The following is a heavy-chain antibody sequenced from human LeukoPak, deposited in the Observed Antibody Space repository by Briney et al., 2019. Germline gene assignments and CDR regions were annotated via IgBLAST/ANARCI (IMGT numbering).Heavy chain of an antibody. J-gene: IGHJ5*02. V-gene: IGHV3-74*01. D-gene: IGHD1-14*01. CDR1: GFTFSSHS. CDR2: ISSDESST. Sequence: GGSLRLSCAASGFTFSSHSMNWVRQAPGKGLVWVSHISSDESSTTYADSVKGRFTISRDNRKNTLYLQMNSLRVEDTAMYYCTRNPDGRNWFDPWGQGTLVTVSS. CDR3: TRNPDGRNWFDP.